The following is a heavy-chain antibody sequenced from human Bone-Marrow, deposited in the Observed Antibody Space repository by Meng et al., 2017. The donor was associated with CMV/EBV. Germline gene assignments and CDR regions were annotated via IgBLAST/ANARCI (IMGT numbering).Heavy chain of an antibody. V-gene: IGHV3-30*04. CDR1: GFTFSSYA. CDR2: ISYDGSNK. D-gene: IGHD2-2*02. CDR3: ARDSDSAGYCSSTSCYNGFIFDY. J-gene: IGHJ4*02. Sequence: GESLKISCAASGFTFSSYAMHWVRQAPGKGLEWVAVISYDGSNKYYADSVKGRFTISRDNSKNTLYLQMNSLRAEDTAVYYCARDSDSAGYCSSTSCYNGFIFDYWGQGTLVTSPQ.